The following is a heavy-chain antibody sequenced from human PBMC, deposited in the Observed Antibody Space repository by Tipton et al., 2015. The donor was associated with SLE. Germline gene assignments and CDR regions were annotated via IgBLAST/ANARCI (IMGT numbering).Heavy chain of an antibody. D-gene: IGHD3-3*01. CDR1: GGSISSGGYY. J-gene: IGHJ6*02. Sequence: TLSLTCTVSGGSISSGGYYWSWIRQHPGKGLEWIGSIYHSGSTYYNPSLKSRVTMSVDTSKNQFSLKLSSVTAADTAVYYCARDITILEYYGMDIWGQGTTVTVSS. CDR3: ARDITILEYYGMDI. CDR2: IYHSGST. V-gene: IGHV4-39*07.